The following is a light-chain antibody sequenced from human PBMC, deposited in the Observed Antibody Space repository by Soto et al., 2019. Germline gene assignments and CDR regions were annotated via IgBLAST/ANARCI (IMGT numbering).Light chain of an antibody. CDR3: SSYTPSSTVV. J-gene: IGLJ2*01. V-gene: IGLV2-14*01. CDR1: SSDVGGYDY. CDR2: EVN. Sequence: QSALTQPASVSGSPGQSITISCTGTSSDVGGYDYVSWYQHHPGKAPKLMIYEVNNRPSGVSHRFSGSKSGNTASLTISGLQVEDEADYYCSSYTPSSTVVFGGGTKVTRP.